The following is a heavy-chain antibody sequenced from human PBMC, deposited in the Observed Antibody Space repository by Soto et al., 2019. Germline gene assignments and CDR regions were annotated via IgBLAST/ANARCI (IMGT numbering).Heavy chain of an antibody. J-gene: IGHJ4*02. CDR3: ASGIQLWLRRINNGYSG. Sequence: QVQLVQSGAEVKKPESSVKVSCKAPGGTFSTYAISWVRQAPGQGLEWMGGIIPMFGTANYAQRFQDGVTITAAESTNTVYMELSSLRSEDTAVYFCASGIQLWLRRINNGYSGWGQGTLVTVSS. CDR2: IIPMFGTA. D-gene: IGHD5-18*01. V-gene: IGHV1-69*12. CDR1: GGTFSTYA.